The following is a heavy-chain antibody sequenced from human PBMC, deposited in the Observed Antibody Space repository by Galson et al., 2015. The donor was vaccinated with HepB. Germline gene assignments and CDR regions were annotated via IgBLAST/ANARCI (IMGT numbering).Heavy chain of an antibody. Sequence: CAVSGFTFDDYAMHWVRQAPGKGLEWVSGISWNSGTMDYADSVKGRFTISRDNTKNSLYLQMNSLRAEDTALYYCAKAGKVGPIFYYYYMDVWGKGTTVTVSS. V-gene: IGHV3-9*01. CDR1: GFTFDDYA. D-gene: IGHD1-26*01. CDR2: ISWNSGTM. J-gene: IGHJ6*03. CDR3: AKAGKVGPIFYYYYMDV.